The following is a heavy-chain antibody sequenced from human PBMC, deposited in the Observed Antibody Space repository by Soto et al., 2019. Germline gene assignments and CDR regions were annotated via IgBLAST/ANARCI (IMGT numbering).Heavy chain of an antibody. CDR3: AHRILRTVFGLVTTTAIYFDF. Sequence: QITLNESGPTVVKPAETLTLTCTFPGFSLTTSGVGVGWIRQSPGKAPEWPALIYWDDDKRYSASLKSRLTITKDTSKNQVVLTMASVDPADTATYYCAHRILRTVFGLVTTTAIYFDFWGQGTPVVVSS. CDR2: IYWDDDK. V-gene: IGHV2-5*02. J-gene: IGHJ4*02. CDR1: GFSLTTSGVG. D-gene: IGHD3-3*01.